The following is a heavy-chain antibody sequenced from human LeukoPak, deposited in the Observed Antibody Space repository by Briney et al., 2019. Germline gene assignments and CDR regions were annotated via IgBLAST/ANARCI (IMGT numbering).Heavy chain of an antibody. V-gene: IGHV3-7*03. CDR2: IKQDGSEK. J-gene: IGHJ4*02. D-gene: IGHD3-10*01. CDR1: GFTFSSYW. Sequence: PGGSLRLSCAASGFTFSSYWMSWVRQAPGKGLEWVANIKQDGSEKYYVDSVKGRFTISRDNAKNSLYLQMNSLRAEDTAVCYCASSSGELLEYYFDYWGQGTLVTVSS. CDR3: ASSSGELLEYYFDY.